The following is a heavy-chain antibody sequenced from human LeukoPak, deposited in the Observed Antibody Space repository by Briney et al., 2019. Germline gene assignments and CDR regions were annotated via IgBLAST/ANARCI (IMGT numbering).Heavy chain of an antibody. V-gene: IGHV4-34*01. J-gene: IGHJ4*02. D-gene: IGHD2/OR15-2a*01. CDR3: AGHHPRNTVDF. CDR1: GGSFSGYY. Sequence: PSETLSLTCAVYGGSFSGYYWSWIRQPPGKGLEWIGEINHSGRTAYNPSLKSRVTISVGTSKNQFFLKLSSVTAADTAVYYCAGHHPRNTVDFWGQGTLVTVSS. CDR2: INHSGRT.